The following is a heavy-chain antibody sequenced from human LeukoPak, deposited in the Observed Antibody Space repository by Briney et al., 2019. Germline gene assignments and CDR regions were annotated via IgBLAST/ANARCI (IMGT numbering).Heavy chain of an antibody. CDR3: ARVPGYSSSWSGFDL. Sequence: GGSLRLSCAASAFTFSSYNMNWVRQAPGKGLEWVSCISSSSSYIYYADSVKGRFTISRDNAKNSLYPQMNSLRAEDTGVYYCARVPGYSSSWSGFDLWGQGTMVTVSS. CDR2: ISSSSSYI. V-gene: IGHV3-21*01. J-gene: IGHJ3*01. D-gene: IGHD6-13*01. CDR1: AFTFSSYN.